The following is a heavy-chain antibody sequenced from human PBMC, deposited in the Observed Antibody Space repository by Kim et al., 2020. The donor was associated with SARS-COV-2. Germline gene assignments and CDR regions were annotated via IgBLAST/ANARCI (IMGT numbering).Heavy chain of an antibody. CDR2: ISGSGEDT. CDR1: GFTFSNYA. D-gene: IGHD3-10*01. Sequence: GGSLRLSCAASGFTFSNYAMSWVRHAPGKGLEWVSAISGSGEDTYYADSVEGRFTISRDNSKNTLYLQMKSLRGEDTAAYYCAKNGFMSGYAKVDYWGQGTLVTVSS. CDR3: AKNGFMSGYAKVDY. V-gene: IGHV3-23*01. J-gene: IGHJ4*02.